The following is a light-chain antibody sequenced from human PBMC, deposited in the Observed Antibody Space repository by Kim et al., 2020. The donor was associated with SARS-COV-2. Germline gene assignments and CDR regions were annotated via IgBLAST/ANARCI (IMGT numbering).Light chain of an antibody. CDR1: QSSSND. CDR2: TAS. CDR3: QQYNYWPYT. Sequence: VSPGERATLSCGDSQSSSNDLAWYQQKSGQPPRLRIYTASTMATCIPARFSGSRSGTDFTLTISSLQSEDFAVYYCQQYNYWPYTYGQGTKLEI. J-gene: IGKJ2*01. V-gene: IGKV3-15*01.